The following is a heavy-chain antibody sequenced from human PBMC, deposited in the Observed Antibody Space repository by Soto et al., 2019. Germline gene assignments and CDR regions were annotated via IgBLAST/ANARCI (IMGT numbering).Heavy chain of an antibody. CDR3: AGHFWSGHYVPDYYYYYRDV. V-gene: IGHV1-3*01. Sequence: GASVKVSCKASGYTITSYAMHWVRQAPGQRLEWMGWINAGNGNTKYSQKFQGRVTITRDTSASTAYMELSSLRSEDTAVYYCAGHFWSGHYVPDYYYYYRDVWGKGTTVTVSS. J-gene: IGHJ6*03. CDR1: GYTITSYA. CDR2: INAGNGNT. D-gene: IGHD3-3*02.